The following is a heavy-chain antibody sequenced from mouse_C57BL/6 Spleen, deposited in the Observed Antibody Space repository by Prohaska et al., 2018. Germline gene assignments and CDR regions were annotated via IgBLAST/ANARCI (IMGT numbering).Heavy chain of an antibody. CDR1: GYTFTSYG. V-gene: IGHV1-81*01. J-gene: IGHJ3*01. CDR3: AREDGYYPD. CDR2: IYPRSGNT. Sequence: VKLSCKASGYTFTSYGISWVKQRTGQGLEWIGEIYPRSGNTYYNEKFKGKATLTADKSSSTAYMELRSLTSEDAAIYGCAREDGYYPDWGQGTRVTGSA. D-gene: IGHD2-3*01.